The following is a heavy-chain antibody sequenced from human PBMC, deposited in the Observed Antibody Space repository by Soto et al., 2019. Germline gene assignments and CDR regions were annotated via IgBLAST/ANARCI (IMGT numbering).Heavy chain of an antibody. CDR2: IRSKAYGGTT. V-gene: IGHV3-49*03. J-gene: IGHJ6*04. CDR3: TRMGQQLGYYYYGMDV. CDR1: GFTFGGYA. Sequence: GGSLRLSCTASGFTFGGYAMSWFRQAPGKGLEWVGFIRSKAYGGTTEYAASVKGRFTISRDDSKSIAYLQMNSLKTEDTAVYYCTRMGQQLGYYYYGMDVWGKETTVTVSS. D-gene: IGHD6-13*01.